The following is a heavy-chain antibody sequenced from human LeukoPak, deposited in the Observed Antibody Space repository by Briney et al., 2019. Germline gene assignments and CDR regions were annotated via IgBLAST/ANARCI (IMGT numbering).Heavy chain of an antibody. D-gene: IGHD3-3*01. J-gene: IGHJ4*02. Sequence: PSETLSLTCTVSGGSISSYYWSWIRQPPGKGLEWLGYIYYSGSTNYNPSLKSRVTISVDTSKNQFSLKLSSVTAADTAVYYCARTRITIFGVAMRGFDYWGQGTLVTVSS. V-gene: IGHV4-59*01. CDR1: GGSISSYY. CDR2: IYYSGST. CDR3: ARTRITIFGVAMRGFDY.